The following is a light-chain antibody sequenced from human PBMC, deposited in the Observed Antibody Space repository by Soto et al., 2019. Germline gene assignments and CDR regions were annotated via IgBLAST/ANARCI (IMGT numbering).Light chain of an antibody. CDR2: DVT. CDR3: SSYRRGSTYV. V-gene: IGLV2-14*03. Sequence: QSALTQPASVSGSPGQSITVSCTGTSSDVGGYNYVSWYQQHPGKAPRLLIYDVTNRPSGVSNRFSGSKSGNTASLTISGLQVEDEADYYCSSYRRGSTYVFGTGTKLTVL. J-gene: IGLJ1*01. CDR1: SSDVGGYNY.